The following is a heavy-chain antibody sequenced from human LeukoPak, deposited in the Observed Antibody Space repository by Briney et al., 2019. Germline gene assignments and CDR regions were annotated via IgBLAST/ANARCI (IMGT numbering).Heavy chain of an antibody. CDR1: GFTFSSYG. CDR2: IWYDGSNK. V-gene: IGHV3-33*01. D-gene: IGHD3-22*01. Sequence: GGSLRLSCAASGFTFSSYGMHWVRQAPGKGLEWVAVIWYDGSNKYYADSVKGRFTISRDNSKNTLYLQMNSLRAEDTAVYYCARGRSYYDSSGYVAFDIWGQGTMVTVSS. J-gene: IGHJ3*02. CDR3: ARGRSYYDSSGYVAFDI.